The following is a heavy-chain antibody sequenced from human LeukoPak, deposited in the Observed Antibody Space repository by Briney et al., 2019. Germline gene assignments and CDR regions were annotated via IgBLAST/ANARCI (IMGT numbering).Heavy chain of an antibody. CDR3: ARDGNDGFDY. V-gene: IGHV3-23*01. CDR1: EITFNNYA. D-gene: IGHD1-14*01. CDR2: VTASGGST. J-gene: IGHJ4*02. Sequence: PGGSLRLSCAASEITFNNYAMSWVRQAPGKGLEWVSSVTASGGSTYYADFVKGRFTISRDNAKNSMYLQMNSLRAEDTAVYYCARDGNDGFDYWGQGTLVTVSS.